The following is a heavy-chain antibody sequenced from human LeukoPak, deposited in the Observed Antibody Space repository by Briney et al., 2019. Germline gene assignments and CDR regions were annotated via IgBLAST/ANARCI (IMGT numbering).Heavy chain of an antibody. CDR3: ARDQMRYGDYGIGAFDI. V-gene: IGHV3-33*08. D-gene: IGHD4-17*01. J-gene: IGHJ3*02. CDR2: IWYDGSNK. CDR1: GFTFSSYS. Sequence: GGSLRLSCAASGFTFSSYSMNWVRQAPGKGLEWVAVIWYDGSNKYYADSVKGRFTISRDNSKNTLYLQMNSLRAEDTAVYYCARDQMRYGDYGIGAFDIWGQGTMVTVSS.